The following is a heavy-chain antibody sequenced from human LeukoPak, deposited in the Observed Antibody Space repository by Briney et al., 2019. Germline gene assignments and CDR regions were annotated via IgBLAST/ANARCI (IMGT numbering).Heavy chain of an antibody. CDR2: VSYDGSNK. V-gene: IGHV3-30*04. CDR1: GFTFSSYA. CDR3: ARSRTMITFGGRNGMDV. J-gene: IGHJ6*02. D-gene: IGHD3-16*01. Sequence: GGSLRLSCAASGFTFSSYAMHWVRQAPGKGLEWVAVVSYDGSNKYYADSVKGRFTISRDNSKNTLYLQMNSLRAEDTAVYYCARSRTMITFGGRNGMDVWGQGTTVTVSS.